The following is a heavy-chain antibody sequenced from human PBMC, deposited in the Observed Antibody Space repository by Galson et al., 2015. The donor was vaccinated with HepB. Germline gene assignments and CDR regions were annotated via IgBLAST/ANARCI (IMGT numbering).Heavy chain of an antibody. CDR2: ISSSSITI. V-gene: IGHV3-48*01. CDR1: GFTFSSYS. J-gene: IGHJ5*02. Sequence: SLRLSCAASGFTFSSYSMNWVRQAPRKGLEWVSYISSSSITIYYADSVNGRFTISRDNSKNTLYLQMNSLRAEDTAVYYCAKAGGSVKPAWGQGTLVTVSS. D-gene: IGHD3-16*01. CDR3: AKAGGSVKPA.